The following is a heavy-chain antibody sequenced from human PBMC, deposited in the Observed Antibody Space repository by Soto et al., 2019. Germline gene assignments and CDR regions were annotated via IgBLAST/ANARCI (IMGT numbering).Heavy chain of an antibody. CDR1: GGSISSGGYS. D-gene: IGHD3-22*01. CDR3: ARAYYYDSSGHVNGDAFDI. V-gene: IGHV4-30-2*01. Sequence: QLQLQESGSGLVKPSQTLSLTCAVSGGSISSGGYSWSWIRQPPGKGLEWIGYIYHSGSTYYNPSLKSRVTISVDRSKNQFSLKLSSVTAADTAVYYCARAYYYDSSGHVNGDAFDIWGQGTMVTVSS. CDR2: IYHSGST. J-gene: IGHJ3*02.